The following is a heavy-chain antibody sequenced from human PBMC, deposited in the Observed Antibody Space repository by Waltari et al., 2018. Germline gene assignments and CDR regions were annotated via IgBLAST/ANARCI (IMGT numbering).Heavy chain of an antibody. V-gene: IGHV3-66*02. J-gene: IGHJ4*02. D-gene: IGHD3-22*01. Sequence: EVQLAESGGGLVQPGGSLRISCAASGFTVSNNYMSWVRQAPGKGLEWVPLIYSGGYTQYADSVKGRFTISRDNSKNTLYLQMNSLRVEDTAVYYCARNPRYDSPDWGQGTLVTVSS. CDR2: IYSGGYT. CDR3: ARNPRYDSPD. CDR1: GFTVSNNY.